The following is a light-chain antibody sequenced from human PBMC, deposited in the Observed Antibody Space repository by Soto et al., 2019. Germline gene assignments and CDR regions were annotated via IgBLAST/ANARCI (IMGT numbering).Light chain of an antibody. CDR3: QQSYSIVWT. CDR2: ATS. CDR1: QSISSY. Sequence: DIQMTQSPSSLSASVGDRVTITCRASQSISSYLNWYQQKPGKAPNLLIYATSTLQSGVPSRFSGSGSGTDFTFTISSLQPEDFATYYCQQSYSIVWTFGQGTKVDIK. V-gene: IGKV1-39*01. J-gene: IGKJ1*01.